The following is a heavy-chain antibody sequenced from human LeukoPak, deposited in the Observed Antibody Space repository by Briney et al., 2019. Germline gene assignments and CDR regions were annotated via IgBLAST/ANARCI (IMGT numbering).Heavy chain of an antibody. V-gene: IGHV1-46*01. CDR1: GYSFTSYY. D-gene: IGHD6-13*01. CDR3: ARDRGQQLEVDDY. Sequence: ASVKVSCKASGYSFTSYYMHWVRQAPGQGLEWMGIINPSGGSTSYAQKFQGRVTMTRDTSASTVYMELSSLRSEDTAVYYCARDRGQQLEVDDYWGQGTLVTVSS. J-gene: IGHJ4*02. CDR2: INPSGGST.